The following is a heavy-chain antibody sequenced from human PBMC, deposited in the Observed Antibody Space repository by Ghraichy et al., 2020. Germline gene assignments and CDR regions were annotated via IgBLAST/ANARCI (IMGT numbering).Heavy chain of an antibody. CDR3: TKRGYCPSLSTNCLPSPCDH. CDR1: GFTFDTYA. Sequence: GGSLRLSCEASGFTFDTYAMNWARQAPGKGLEWVSSLCGSGVSTFYADSVKGRFTISRDNSKNTLYLQMNSLRVEDTAVYYCTKRGYCPSLSTNCLPSPCDHWGQGTLVTVSS. J-gene: IGHJ4*02. CDR2: LCGSGVST. V-gene: IGHV3-23*01. D-gene: IGHD2-8*01.